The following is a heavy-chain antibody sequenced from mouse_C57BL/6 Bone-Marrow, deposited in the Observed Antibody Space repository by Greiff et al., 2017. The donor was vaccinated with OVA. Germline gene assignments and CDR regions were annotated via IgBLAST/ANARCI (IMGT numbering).Heavy chain of an antibody. CDR3: ARGDSSGYPRFDY. V-gene: IGHV1-53*01. J-gene: IGHJ2*01. CDR2: INPSNGGT. D-gene: IGHD3-2*02. Sequence: QVQLQQPGTELVKPGASVKLSCKASGYTFTSYWMHWVKQRPGQGLEWIGNINPSNGGTNYNEKFKSKATLTVDKSSSTAYMQLSSLTSEDSAVYCCARGDSSGYPRFDYWGQGTTLTVSS. CDR1: GYTFTSYW.